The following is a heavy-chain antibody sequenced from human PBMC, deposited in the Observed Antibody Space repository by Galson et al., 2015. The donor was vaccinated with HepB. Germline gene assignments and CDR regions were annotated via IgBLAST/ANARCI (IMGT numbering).Heavy chain of an antibody. Sequence: SLRLSCAASGFTFSSYWMHWVRQAPGKGLVWVSRINSDGSSTSYADSVKGRFTISRDNAKNTLYLQMNSLRAEDTAVYYCAREGWELLWPYYYYYMDVWGKGTTVTVSS. V-gene: IGHV3-74*01. D-gene: IGHD1-26*01. CDR1: GFTFSSYW. CDR2: INSDGSST. CDR3: AREGWELLWPYYYYYMDV. J-gene: IGHJ6*03.